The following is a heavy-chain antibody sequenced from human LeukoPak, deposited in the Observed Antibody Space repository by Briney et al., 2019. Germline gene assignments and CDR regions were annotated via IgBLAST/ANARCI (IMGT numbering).Heavy chain of an antibody. CDR2: IYSSGDT. J-gene: IGHJ5*02. CDR3: ARDLLEPEMAA. D-gene: IGHD5-24*01. V-gene: IGHV3-53*01. Sequence: PGGSLRLSCGASGFTNYMNWVRQAPERGLEWVSTIYSSGDTYYADSVRGRFTLSRDKTKNMLFLQMNSLRVEDTAIYFCARDLLEPEMAAWGLGTLVTVSS. CDR1: GFTNY.